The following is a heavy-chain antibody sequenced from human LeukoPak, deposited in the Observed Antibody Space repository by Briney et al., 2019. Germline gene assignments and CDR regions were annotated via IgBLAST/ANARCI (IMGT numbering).Heavy chain of an antibody. CDR1: GFTFSSYW. CDR3: ARGSYWGYYFDY. V-gene: IGHV3-48*04. J-gene: IGHJ4*02. D-gene: IGHD1-26*01. CDR2: ISSSGSTI. Sequence: GGSLRLSCAASGFTFSSYWMSWVRQAPGKGLEWVSYISSSGSTIYYADSVKGRFTISRDNAKNSLYLQMNSLRAEDTAVYYCARGSYWGYYFDYWGQGTLVTVSS.